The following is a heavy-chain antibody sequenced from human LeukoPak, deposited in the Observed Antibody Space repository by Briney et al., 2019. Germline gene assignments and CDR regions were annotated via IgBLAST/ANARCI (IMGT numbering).Heavy chain of an antibody. CDR3: ARADYPYYYYGMDV. Sequence: SETLSLTCTVSGGSISSGGYYWSWIRQHPGKGLEWIGYIYYSGSTYYNPSLKSRVTISVDMSKNQFSLKLSSVTAADTAVYYCARADYPYYYYGMDVWGQGTTVTVSS. CDR2: IYYSGST. CDR1: GGSISSGGYY. V-gene: IGHV4-31*03. D-gene: IGHD4-11*01. J-gene: IGHJ6*02.